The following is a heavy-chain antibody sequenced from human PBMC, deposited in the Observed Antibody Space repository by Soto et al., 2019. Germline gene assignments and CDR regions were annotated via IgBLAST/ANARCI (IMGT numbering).Heavy chain of an antibody. D-gene: IGHD3-10*01. CDR1: GYTFTSYG. Sequence: GASVKVSCKASGYTFTSYGISWVRQAPGQGLEWMGWISAYNGNTNYAQKLQGRVTMTTDTSTSTAYMELRSLRSDDTAVYYCAREPPRGGYYYYGMDVWGQGTTVTVSS. CDR3: AREPPRGGYYYYGMDV. V-gene: IGHV1-18*01. CDR2: ISAYNGNT. J-gene: IGHJ6*02.